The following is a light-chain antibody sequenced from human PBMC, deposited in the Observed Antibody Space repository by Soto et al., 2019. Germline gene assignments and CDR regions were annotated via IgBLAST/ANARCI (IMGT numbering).Light chain of an antibody. Sequence: EIVLTQSPATLSLSPGEGATLSCRASQSISKYLVWYQQKPGQAPRVLVHDTSTRAPGIPARFSGTGSATDFTLTISSLEPEDFAVDYCQQRSNWPVTCGTGTKVDIK. J-gene: IGKJ3*01. CDR2: DTS. V-gene: IGKV3-11*01. CDR1: QSISKY. CDR3: QQRSNWPVT.